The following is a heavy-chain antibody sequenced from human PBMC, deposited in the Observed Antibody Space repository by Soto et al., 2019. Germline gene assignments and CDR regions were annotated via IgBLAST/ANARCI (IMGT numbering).Heavy chain of an antibody. CDR1: GFTFSSYW. J-gene: IGHJ6*02. Sequence: GGSLRLSCAASGFTFSSYWMSWVRQAPGKGLEWVANIKQDGSEKYYVDSVKGRFTISRDNAKNSLYLQMNSLRAEDTAVYYCARHLSNDYGDYEDYYYYGMDVWGQGTTVTVSS. CDR2: IKQDGSEK. V-gene: IGHV3-7*05. CDR3: ARHLSNDYGDYEDYYYYGMDV. D-gene: IGHD4-17*01.